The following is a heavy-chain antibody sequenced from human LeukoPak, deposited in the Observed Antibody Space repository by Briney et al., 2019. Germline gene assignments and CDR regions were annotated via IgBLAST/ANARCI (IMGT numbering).Heavy chain of an antibody. CDR1: GYSISSGYY. CDR3: ARGQWLVRVYFDY. Sequence: SETLSLTCAVSGYSISSGYYWGWIRQPPGKGLEWIGSIYHSGSTCYNPSLKSRVTISVDTSKNQFSLKLSSVTAADTAVYYCARGQWLVRVYFDYWGQGTLVTVSS. CDR2: IYHSGST. J-gene: IGHJ4*02. V-gene: IGHV4-38-2*01. D-gene: IGHD6-19*01.